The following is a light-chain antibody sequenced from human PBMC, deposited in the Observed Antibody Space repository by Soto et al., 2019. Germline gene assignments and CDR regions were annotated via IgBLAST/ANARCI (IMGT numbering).Light chain of an antibody. J-gene: IGKJ1*01. Sequence: AIQMTQSPSSLSVSVGDRVTITCRASQGIRTDLSWYQQKPGKAPKLLIYAASALHSGVPSRFSGSGSGTEFTLIISSLQPEDFATYFCLQDYNYPRTFGQGTKVDIK. CDR3: LQDYNYPRT. CDR2: AAS. V-gene: IGKV1-6*01. CDR1: QGIRTD.